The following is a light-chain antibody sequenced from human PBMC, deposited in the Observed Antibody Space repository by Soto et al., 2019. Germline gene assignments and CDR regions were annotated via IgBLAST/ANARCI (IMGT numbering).Light chain of an antibody. CDR3: QKYDDVPQ. J-gene: IGKJ3*01. V-gene: IGKV1-33*01. Sequence: DIQMTQSPSSLSASVGDTVNITCQASQDITNHLNWYQQKPGKAPNLLIYDASHLETGVPSRFSGSGSGTYFTLTISSLQPEDIATYYCQKYDDVPQFGPGTKVDF. CDR2: DAS. CDR1: QDITNH.